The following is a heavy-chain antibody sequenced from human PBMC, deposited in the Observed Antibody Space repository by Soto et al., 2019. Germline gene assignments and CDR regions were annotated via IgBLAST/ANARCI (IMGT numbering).Heavy chain of an antibody. D-gene: IGHD6-13*01. CDR1: GFTFSSYG. CDR3: AKDSSSWYVIWDLLYY. V-gene: IGHV3-30*18. J-gene: IGHJ4*02. Sequence: GGSLRLSCAASGFTFSSYGMHGVRQAPGKGLEWVAVISYDGSNKYYADSVKGRFTISRDNSKNTLYLQMNSLRAEDTAVYYCAKDSSSWYVIWDLLYYCGQGSMVIGSS. CDR2: ISYDGSNK.